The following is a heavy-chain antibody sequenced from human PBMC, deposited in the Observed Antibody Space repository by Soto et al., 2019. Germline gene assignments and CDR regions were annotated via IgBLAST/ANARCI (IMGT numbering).Heavy chain of an antibody. Sequence: GGSLRLSCAASGFTFSSYGMHWVRQAPGKGLEWVAAISGSGGSTYYADSVKGRFTISRDNSKNTLYLQMNSLRAEDTAVYYCANDYYDSSGYYPGGWFDPWGQGTLVTVSS. CDR1: GFTFSSYG. V-gene: IGHV3-23*01. CDR3: ANDYYDSSGYYPGGWFDP. D-gene: IGHD3-22*01. J-gene: IGHJ5*02. CDR2: ISGSGGST.